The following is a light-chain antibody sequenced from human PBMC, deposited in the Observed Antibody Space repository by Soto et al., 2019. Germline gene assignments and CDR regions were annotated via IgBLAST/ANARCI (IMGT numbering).Light chain of an antibody. CDR2: YDD. Sequence: QSVLTQPPSVSEAPRQRVTISCSGSSSNTGNNAVNWYQHLPGKSPKLLIYYDDLVASGVSARFSGSTSGTSASLAISELQSEDEGDYYCAAWDDSLNGWVFGGGTKLTVL. V-gene: IGLV1-36*01. CDR3: AAWDDSLNGWV. CDR1: SSNTGNNA. J-gene: IGLJ3*02.